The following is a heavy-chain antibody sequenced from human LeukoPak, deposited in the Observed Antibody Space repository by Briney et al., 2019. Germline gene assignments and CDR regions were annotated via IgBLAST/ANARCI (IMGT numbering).Heavy chain of an antibody. Sequence: GGSLRLSCAASGFTVSNNRLSWVRQAPGMGLEWVSTIYSDGNTYYPDSVKGRFTISRDNSKNTLYLQMNSLRAEDTAVYYCAKDQGLGGSSSWYDYWGQGTLVTVSS. D-gene: IGHD6-6*01. J-gene: IGHJ4*02. CDR3: AKDQGLGGSSSWYDY. V-gene: IGHV3-53*01. CDR2: IYSDGNT. CDR1: GFTVSNNR.